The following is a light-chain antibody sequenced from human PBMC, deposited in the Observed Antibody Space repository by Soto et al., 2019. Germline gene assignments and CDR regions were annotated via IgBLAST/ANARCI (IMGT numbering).Light chain of an antibody. Sequence: SVLTQPPSASGSPGQAVTISCTGTSRDIGGYDYVSWYQQHPGKAPKLMIYEVNNRPSGVSNRFSGSKSGNTASLTISGLQAEDEADYYCNSYTSSTTYVFGTGTKVTVL. CDR3: NSYTSSTTYV. CDR1: SRDIGGYDY. J-gene: IGLJ1*01. CDR2: EVN. V-gene: IGLV2-14*01.